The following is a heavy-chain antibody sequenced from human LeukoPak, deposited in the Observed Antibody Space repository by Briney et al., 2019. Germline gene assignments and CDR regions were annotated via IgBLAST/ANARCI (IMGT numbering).Heavy chain of an antibody. Sequence: GRSLRLSCAASGFTFSSYAMHWVRQAPGKGLEWVVVISYDGSNKYYADSVKGRFTISRDNSKNTLYLQMNSLRAEDTAVYYCARDGPMVRGVMAYWGQGTLVTVSS. D-gene: IGHD3-10*01. CDR1: GFTFSSYA. CDR3: ARDGPMVRGVMAY. V-gene: IGHV3-30*04. CDR2: ISYDGSNK. J-gene: IGHJ4*02.